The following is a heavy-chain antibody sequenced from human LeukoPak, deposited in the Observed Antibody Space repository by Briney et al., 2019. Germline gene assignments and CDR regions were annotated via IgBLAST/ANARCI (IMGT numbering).Heavy chain of an antibody. D-gene: IGHD6-13*01. Sequence: GASVKVSCTASGGTFSSYAISWVRQAPGQGLEWMGGIIPIFGTANYAQKFQGRVTITADESTSTAYMELSSLRSEDTAVYYCAREMGTAGDYWGQGTLVTVSS. CDR1: GGTFSSYA. CDR3: AREMGTAGDY. CDR2: IIPIFGTA. V-gene: IGHV1-69*01. J-gene: IGHJ4*02.